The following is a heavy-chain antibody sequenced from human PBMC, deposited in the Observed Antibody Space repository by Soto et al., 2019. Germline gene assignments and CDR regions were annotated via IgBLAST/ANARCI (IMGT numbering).Heavy chain of an antibody. CDR2: IYYSGST. Sequence: SETLSLTCAVSGGSISHYYWSWILQPPGKGLEWIGYIYYSGSTNYNPSLKSRVTISEDMSKNQFSLNLRSVTAADTAVYYCARNRLEDAFDIWGRGTMVTVSS. CDR3: ARNRLEDAFDI. V-gene: IGHV4-59*01. CDR1: GGSISHYY. J-gene: IGHJ3*02.